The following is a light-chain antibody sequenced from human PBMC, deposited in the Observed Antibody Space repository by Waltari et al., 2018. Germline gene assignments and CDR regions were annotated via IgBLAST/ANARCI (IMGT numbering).Light chain of an antibody. Sequence: LTQSPGTLSLSPGERATLPCRASQSIGTYLLWYQQKPGQAPRLLMYAASRRATGIPDRFSGSGSGTDFSLTISRLEPEDFTVYFCQNHERLPATFGQGTKVEIK. V-gene: IGKV3-20*01. J-gene: IGKJ1*01. CDR2: AAS. CDR3: QNHERLPAT. CDR1: QSIGTY.